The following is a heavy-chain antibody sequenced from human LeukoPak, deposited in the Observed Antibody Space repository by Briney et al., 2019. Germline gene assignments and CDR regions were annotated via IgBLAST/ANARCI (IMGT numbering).Heavy chain of an antibody. J-gene: IGHJ4*02. D-gene: IGHD3-10*01. CDR3: ARAGGSGSYYFTTIDY. Sequence: ASVKVSCKASGYTFTSYGISWVRQAPGQGLEWMGWISAYNGNTSYAQKLQGRVTMTTDTSTSTAYMELRSLRSDDTAVYYCARAGGSGSYYFTTIDYWGQGTLVTVSS. CDR2: ISAYNGNT. V-gene: IGHV1-18*01. CDR1: GYTFTSYG.